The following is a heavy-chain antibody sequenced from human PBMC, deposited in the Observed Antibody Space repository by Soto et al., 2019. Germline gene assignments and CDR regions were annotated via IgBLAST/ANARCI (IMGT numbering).Heavy chain of an antibody. CDR3: ARAFAQWCGQPPLRS. D-gene: IGHD2-8*01. V-gene: IGHV3-33*01. J-gene: IGHJ5*01. CDR1: GFIFSDYG. CDR2: IYYDGSNT. Sequence: QVQLVESGGGVVQPGGSLRLSCAASGFIFSDYGMHWVRQAPGKGLDWLAVIYYDGSNTYYADSVRGRFTISRDNSDSTVFLEMNGLRAEDSAVYYCARAFAQWCGQPPLRSWGRGTLVTVSS.